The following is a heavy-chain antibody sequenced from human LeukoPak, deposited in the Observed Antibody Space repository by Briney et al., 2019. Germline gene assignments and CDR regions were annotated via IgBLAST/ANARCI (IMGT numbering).Heavy chain of an antibody. D-gene: IGHD6-19*01. J-gene: IGHJ6*03. Sequence: SETLSLTCTVYGGSFSGYFWSWIRKPPGQGLEWIGEINHSGSTNYNPSLKSRVTISTDTSKNQFSLNLSSVTAAVTAVYYCARVFSSGWYGLYYYYMDVWGKGTTVTVSS. CDR1: GGSFSGYF. CDR2: INHSGST. V-gene: IGHV4-34*01. CDR3: ARVFSSGWYGLYYYYMDV.